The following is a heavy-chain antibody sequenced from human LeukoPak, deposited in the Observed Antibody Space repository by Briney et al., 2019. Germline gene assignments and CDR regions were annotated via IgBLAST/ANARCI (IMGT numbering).Heavy chain of an antibody. D-gene: IGHD5-24*01. J-gene: IGHJ4*02. Sequence: PSETLSLTCTVSGGSISGYYWSWIRQPPGKGLEWIGNVYYSGKTNYNPSLKSRVIISVDTSQNQFSLKMSSVTAADTAVYYCARQRDGYNLVDFGVWGQGTVVTVSS. CDR3: ARQRDGYNLVDFGV. CDR2: VYYSGKT. CDR1: GGSISGYY. V-gene: IGHV4-59*01.